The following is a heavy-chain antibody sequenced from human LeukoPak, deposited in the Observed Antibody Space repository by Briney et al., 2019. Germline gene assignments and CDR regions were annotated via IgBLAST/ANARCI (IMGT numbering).Heavy chain of an antibody. V-gene: IGHV3-23*01. Sequence: PGGSLRLSCAASGFTFSSYGMTWARQAPGKGLEWLSTIGGGGRDTFYADSVKGRFTVSRDNSKNTLYLQMSSLRAEDTAVYFCAKNRGANYYNYYMDVWGKGTTVTVSS. J-gene: IGHJ6*03. D-gene: IGHD4/OR15-4a*01. CDR1: GFTFSSYG. CDR2: IGGGGRDT. CDR3: AKNRGANYYNYYMDV.